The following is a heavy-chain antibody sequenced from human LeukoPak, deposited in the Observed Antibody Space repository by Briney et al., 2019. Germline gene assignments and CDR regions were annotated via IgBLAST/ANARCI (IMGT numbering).Heavy chain of an antibody. J-gene: IGHJ4*02. CDR1: GGSIGSYY. Sequence: SETLSLTCTVSGGSIGSYYWSWIRQPPGKGLEWIGYIYYSGSTNYNPSLKSRVTISVDTSKNQFSLKLSSVTAADTAVYYCARDDPYYDSSGSLDYWGQGTLVTVSS. D-gene: IGHD3-22*01. CDR3: ARDDPYYDSSGSLDY. CDR2: IYYSGST. V-gene: IGHV4-59*01.